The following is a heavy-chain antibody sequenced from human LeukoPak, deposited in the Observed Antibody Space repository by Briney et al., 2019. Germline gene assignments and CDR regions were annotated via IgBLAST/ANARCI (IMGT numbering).Heavy chain of an antibody. J-gene: IGHJ4*02. Sequence: TGGSLRLSCAASGFTFSSYSMNWVRQAPGKGLEWVSTISGSGDTYYADSVKGRFTISRDNSKNTLYLQMNSLRAEDTALYYCAKYVLGTTDYFDCWGQGTLVTVSS. CDR2: ISGSGDT. D-gene: IGHD1-7*01. CDR3: AKYVLGTTDYFDC. V-gene: IGHV3-23*01. CDR1: GFTFSSYS.